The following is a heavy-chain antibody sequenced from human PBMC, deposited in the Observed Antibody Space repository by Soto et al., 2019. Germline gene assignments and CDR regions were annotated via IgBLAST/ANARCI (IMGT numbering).Heavy chain of an antibody. Sequence: SETLSLTCTVSGGSISSGSYSWGWIRQPPGKGLEWIGTIYYSGSTDYNPSLKSRVTMSVDTSKKQFSLKLSSVTAADTAVYYCAREYYFYMDVWGKGTTVTVSS. CDR2: IYYSGST. D-gene: IGHD1-26*01. CDR3: AREYYFYMDV. V-gene: IGHV4-39*01. J-gene: IGHJ6*03. CDR1: GGSISSGSYS.